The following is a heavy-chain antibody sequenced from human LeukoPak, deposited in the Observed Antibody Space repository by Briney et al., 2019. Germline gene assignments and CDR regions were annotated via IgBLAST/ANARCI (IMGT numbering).Heavy chain of an antibody. D-gene: IGHD2-2*01. V-gene: IGHV3-23*01. CDR1: GFTFSTYA. CDR3: AKRPDCSTTNCFRFEY. Sequence: GSLRLSCAASGFTFSTYAMSWVRQAPGQGLEWVSSISGDGGSTYYAESVRGRFTISRDNSKNTLYLQMNSLRAEDTAVYYCAKRPDCSTTNCFRFEYWGQGTLVTVSS. CDR2: ISGDGGST. J-gene: IGHJ4*02.